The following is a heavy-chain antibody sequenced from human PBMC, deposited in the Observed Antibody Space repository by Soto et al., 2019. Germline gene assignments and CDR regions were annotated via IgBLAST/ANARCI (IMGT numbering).Heavy chain of an antibody. J-gene: IGHJ5*02. V-gene: IGHV4-34*01. CDR2: INHSGST. CDR3: ARAPYVVVGAASWFAP. D-gene: IGHD2-15*01. Sequence: SETLSLTCAVYGGSFSGYYWSWIRQPPGKGLEWIGEINHSGSTNYNPSLKSRVTISVDTSKNQFSLKLSSVTAADTAVYYCARAPYVVVGAASWFAPWGHGTLVTVAS. CDR1: GGSFSGYY.